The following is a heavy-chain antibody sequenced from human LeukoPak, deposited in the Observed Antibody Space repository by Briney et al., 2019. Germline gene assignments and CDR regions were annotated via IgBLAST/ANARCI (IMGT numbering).Heavy chain of an antibody. CDR3: ARHCSSTSCYDY. CDR1: GYRFTSYW. CDR2: IYPVDSDT. V-gene: IGHV5-51*01. D-gene: IGHD2-2*01. Sequence: GESLKISFKGSGYRFTSYWIGWVRQMPGKGLEWMGIIYPVDSDTRYSPSFQGQVTISADKSISTAYLQWSSLKASDTAMYYCARHCSSTSCYDYWGQGTLVTVSS. J-gene: IGHJ4*02.